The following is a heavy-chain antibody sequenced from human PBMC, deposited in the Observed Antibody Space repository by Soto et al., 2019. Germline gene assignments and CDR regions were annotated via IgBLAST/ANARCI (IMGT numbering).Heavy chain of an antibody. CDR1: GCSMSSYY. Sequence: PSETLSLTCTVSGCSMSSYYWTWLRQSPGRGLEWIGYISYSGSTYYNPSLKSRVTISADTSKNQFSLRMNSMIAADTAVYYCARADPDASEGYWGQGTLVTVSS. V-gene: IGHV4-59*01. J-gene: IGHJ4*02. CDR3: ARADPDASEGY. CDR2: ISYSGST.